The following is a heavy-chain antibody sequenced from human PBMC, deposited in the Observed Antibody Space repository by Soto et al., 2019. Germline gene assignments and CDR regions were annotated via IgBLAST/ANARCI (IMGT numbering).Heavy chain of an antibody. Sequence: QITLEESAPTLVKPTQTLTLTCTFSGFSLSSSGVAVGWMRQPPGKALEWLALVYWDGEKRYNPSLKSRLTIIKDTSQNQVVLTMTIMDPLDTCTYYCAHKAYSSWGDRYTYFDYWGQGTLVTVSS. CDR3: AHKAYSSWGDRYTYFDY. CDR2: VYWDGEK. V-gene: IGHV2-5*02. J-gene: IGHJ4*02. D-gene: IGHD3-16*02. CDR1: GFSLSSSGVA.